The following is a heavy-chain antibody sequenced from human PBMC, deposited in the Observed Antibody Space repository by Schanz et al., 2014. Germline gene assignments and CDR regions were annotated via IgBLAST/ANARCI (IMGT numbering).Heavy chain of an antibody. D-gene: IGHD3-10*01. CDR2: VSSDGNND. J-gene: IGHJ5*01. V-gene: IGHV3-30*18. CDR3: AKQHIVRGVIYLNWFDS. CDR1: GFNFGSHG. Sequence: VQLAESGGGVVQPGRSLRLSCAASGFNFGSHGMHWVRQAPGKGLEWVALVSSDGNNDYYTDSVKGRFTISRDNSKNTVHLQMNSLRAEDTAVYYCAKQHIVRGVIYLNWFDSWGQGTLXTVSS.